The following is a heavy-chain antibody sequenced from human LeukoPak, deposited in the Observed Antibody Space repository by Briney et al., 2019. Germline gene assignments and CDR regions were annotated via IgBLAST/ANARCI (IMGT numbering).Heavy chain of an antibody. Sequence: SETLSLTCTVSVYSITRGYYWGWIRQPPGKGLEWIGSIHHSGNTYYNPSLKSRVTISVDTSKNQFSLKLSSVTAADTAVYYCARALGDTAVAIGSAGFDYWGQGTLVTVSS. CDR2: IHHSGNT. CDR1: VYSITRGYY. V-gene: IGHV4-38-2*02. D-gene: IGHD5-18*01. J-gene: IGHJ4*02. CDR3: ARALGDTAVAIGSAGFDY.